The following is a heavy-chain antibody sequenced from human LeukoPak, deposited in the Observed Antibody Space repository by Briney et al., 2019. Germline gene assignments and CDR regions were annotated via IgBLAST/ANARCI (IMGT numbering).Heavy chain of an antibody. CDR2: ISGSGYST. J-gene: IGHJ4*02. D-gene: IGHD1-26*01. CDR1: GFTFNNYA. CDR3: AQWSRYFDY. Sequence: GGSLRLSYAASGFTFNNYAMTWVRQAPGKGLEWVSAISGSGYSTYYADSVKGRFTISRDNSKNTLYLQMNSLRAEDTALYCCAQWSRYFDYWGQGTLVTVSS. V-gene: IGHV3-23*01.